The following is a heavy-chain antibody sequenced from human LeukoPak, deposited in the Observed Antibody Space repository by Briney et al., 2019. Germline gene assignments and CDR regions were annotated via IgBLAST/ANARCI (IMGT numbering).Heavy chain of an antibody. CDR2: IYYSGST. CDR3: ARRVGRWFGERAYYYNYMDV. Sequence: SETLSLTCTVSGGSISSSSYYWGWIRQPPGKGLEWIGSIYYSGSTYYNPSLKSRVTISVDTSKNQFSLKLSSVTAADTAVYYCARRVGRWFGERAYYYNYMDVWGKGTTVTVSS. D-gene: IGHD3-10*01. CDR1: GGSISSSSYY. V-gene: IGHV4-39*07. J-gene: IGHJ6*03.